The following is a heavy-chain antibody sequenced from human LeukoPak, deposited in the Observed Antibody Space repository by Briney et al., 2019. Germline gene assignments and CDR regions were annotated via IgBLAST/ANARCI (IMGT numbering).Heavy chain of an antibody. D-gene: IGHD3-10*01. Sequence: SETLSLTCTVSCGSISSYYWSWIRQPPGKGLEWIGYIYYSGSTNYNPSLKSRVTISVDTSKNQFSLKLSSVTAADTAVYYCARATMVRGVIISYFDYWGQGTLVTVFS. J-gene: IGHJ4*02. V-gene: IGHV4-59*01. CDR2: IYYSGST. CDR1: CGSISSYY. CDR3: ARATMVRGVIISYFDY.